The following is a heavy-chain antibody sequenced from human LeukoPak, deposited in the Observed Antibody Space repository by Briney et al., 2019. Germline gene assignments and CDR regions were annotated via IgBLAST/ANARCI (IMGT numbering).Heavy chain of an antibody. CDR1: GGSISSYY. CDR3: ASGTYTYYFHY. D-gene: IGHD1-26*01. Sequence: PSETLSLTCTVSGGSISSYYWSWIRQPAGKGLEWIGSIYYSGSTYYNPSLKSRVTISVDTSKNQFSLKLSSVTAADTAVYYCASGTYTYYFHYWGQGTLVTVSS. V-gene: IGHV4-59*05. CDR2: IYYSGST. J-gene: IGHJ4*02.